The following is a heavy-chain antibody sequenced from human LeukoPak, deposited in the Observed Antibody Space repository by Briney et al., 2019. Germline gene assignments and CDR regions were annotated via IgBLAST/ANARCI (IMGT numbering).Heavy chain of an antibody. CDR3: AKRGGYCSSTSCYRWFDP. Sequence: GGSLRLSCAASGFTFSSYGMHWVRQAPGKGLEWVAVISCDGSNKYYADSVKGRFTISRDNSKNTLYLQMNSLRAEDTAVYYCAKRGGYCSSTSCYRWFDPWGQGTLVTVSS. CDR2: ISCDGSNK. CDR1: GFTFSSYG. D-gene: IGHD2-2*01. J-gene: IGHJ5*02. V-gene: IGHV3-30*18.